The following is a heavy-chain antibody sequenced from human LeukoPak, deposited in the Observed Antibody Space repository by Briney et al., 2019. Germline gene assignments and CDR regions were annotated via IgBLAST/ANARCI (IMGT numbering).Heavy chain of an antibody. CDR1: GGSVSSSHY. V-gene: IGHV4-39*07. D-gene: IGHD3-22*01. CDR2: IYYGGST. Sequence: SETLSLTCTVSGGSVSSSHYWDWIRQPPGKGLEWIGSIYYGGSTYYNPSLRSRVTTSVDTSKNQFSLKLSSVTAADTAVYYCAKSTYYYDTFVNAFDLWGQGTVVTVSS. CDR3: AKSTYYYDTFVNAFDL. J-gene: IGHJ3*01.